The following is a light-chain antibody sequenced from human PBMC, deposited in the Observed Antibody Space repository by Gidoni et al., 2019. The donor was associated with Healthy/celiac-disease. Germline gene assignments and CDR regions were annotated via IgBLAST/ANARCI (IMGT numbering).Light chain of an antibody. CDR1: SSDVGGYNY. CDR3: SSYASSSTRVV. V-gene: IGLV2-14*01. Sequence: QSALTQPASVSGSPAQSTTISCTGTSSDVGGYNYVSWYQQHPGKAPKLMIYEVSNRPSGVSNRFSGSKSGNTASLAISGLQAEDEADYYCSSYASSSTRVVFGGGTKLTVL. J-gene: IGLJ2*01. CDR2: EVS.